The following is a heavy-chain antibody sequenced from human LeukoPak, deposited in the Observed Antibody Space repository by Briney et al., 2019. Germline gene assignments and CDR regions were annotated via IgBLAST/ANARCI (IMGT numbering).Heavy chain of an antibody. V-gene: IGHV3-21*01. J-gene: IGHJ3*02. Sequence: PGGSLRLSCAASGFSFSRYSMNWVRQAPGKGLEWVSSISNAGYIYSADSGKGRFTVSRDNAKNSLYLQMNSLRAEDTAVYYCARDGRIPAYDAFDIWGQGTMVTVSS. CDR1: GFSFSRYS. CDR3: ARDGRIPAYDAFDI. CDR2: ISNAGYI. D-gene: IGHD2-2*01.